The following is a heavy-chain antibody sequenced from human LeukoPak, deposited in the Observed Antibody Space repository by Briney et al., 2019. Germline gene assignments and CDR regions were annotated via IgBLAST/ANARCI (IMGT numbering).Heavy chain of an antibody. Sequence: SVKVSCKASGGTFSSYAISWVRQAPGQGLEWMGGIIPIFGTANYAQKFQGRVTITADKSTGTAYMELSSLRSEDTAVYYCVRYYDISGPQKNFFDYWGQGTLVTVSS. D-gene: IGHD3-22*01. V-gene: IGHV1-69*06. J-gene: IGHJ4*02. CDR2: IIPIFGTA. CDR1: GGTFSSYA. CDR3: VRYYDISGPQKNFFDY.